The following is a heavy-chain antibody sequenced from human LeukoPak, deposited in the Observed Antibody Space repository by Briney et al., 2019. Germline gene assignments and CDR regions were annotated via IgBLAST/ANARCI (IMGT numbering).Heavy chain of an antibody. D-gene: IGHD4/OR15-4a*01. CDR1: GFTFSSYA. V-gene: IGHV3-30*04. CDR3: ARGPTDYGDMDY. J-gene: IGHJ4*02. CDR2: ISYDGSNK. Sequence: PGRSLRLSCAASGFTFSSYAMHWVRQAPGKGLEWVAVISYDGSNKYYADCVKGRFTISRDNSKNTLYLQMNSLRAEDTAVYYCARGPTDYGDMDYWGQGTLVTVSS.